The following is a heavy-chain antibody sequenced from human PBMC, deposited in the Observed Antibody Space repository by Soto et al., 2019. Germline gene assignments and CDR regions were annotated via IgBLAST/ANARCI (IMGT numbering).Heavy chain of an antibody. CDR1: GVAFNSYA. J-gene: IGHJ3*02. V-gene: IGHV3-23*01. D-gene: IGHD3-10*01. CDR2: ISGSGDNT. Sequence: GSLRLSCAASGVAFNSYAMNWVRQAPGKGLEWVSGISGSGDNTYYADSVKGRFTISRDNSKNTLYLQMNSLRVEDTAVYYCALPGGTFCGMVRGRDAFDIWGQGTMVTVSS. CDR3: ALPGGTFCGMVRGRDAFDI.